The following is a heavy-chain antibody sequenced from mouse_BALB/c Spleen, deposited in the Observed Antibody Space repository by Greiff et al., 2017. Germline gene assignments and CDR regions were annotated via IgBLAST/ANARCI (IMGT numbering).Heavy chain of an antibody. V-gene: IGHV1-7*01. Sequence: VQLQQSGAELAKPGASVKMSCKASGYTFTSYWMHWVKQRPGQGLEWIGYINPSTGYTEYNQKFKDKATLTADKSSSTAYMQLSSLTSEDSAVYYCARGIHWYFDVWGAGTTVTVSS. J-gene: IGHJ1*01. CDR1: GYTFTSYW. CDR3: ARGIHWYFDV. CDR2: INPSTGYT.